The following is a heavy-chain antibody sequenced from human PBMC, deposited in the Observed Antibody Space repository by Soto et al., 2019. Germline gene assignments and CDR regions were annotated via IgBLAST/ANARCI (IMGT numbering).Heavy chain of an antibody. CDR3: AKDLYGSETYTYYCGMDV. Sequence: QVQLVESGGGVVQPGRSLRLSCAASGFTFSRFGMHWVRQAPGKGLEWVAGISYDGSNRFYADSVKGRFTISRDNSKNALYLQMNSLRPEDTAVYYCAKDLYGSETYTYYCGMDVWGQGTTVTVSS. CDR1: GFTFSRFG. CDR2: ISYDGSNR. V-gene: IGHV3-30*18. D-gene: IGHD3-10*01. J-gene: IGHJ6*02.